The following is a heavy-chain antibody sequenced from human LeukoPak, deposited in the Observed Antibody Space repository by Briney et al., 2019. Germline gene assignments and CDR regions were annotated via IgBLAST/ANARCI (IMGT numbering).Heavy chain of an antibody. V-gene: IGHV1-2*02. D-gene: IGHD4-17*01. J-gene: IGHJ4*02. Sequence: ASVKVSCKASGYTFTGYYMHWVRQAPGQGLEWMGWINPNSGGTNYAQKFQGRATMTRDTSISTAYMELSRLRSDDTAVYYCARALGVTTPLCFDYWGQGTLVTVSS. CDR1: GYTFTGYY. CDR3: ARALGVTTPLCFDY. CDR2: INPNSGGT.